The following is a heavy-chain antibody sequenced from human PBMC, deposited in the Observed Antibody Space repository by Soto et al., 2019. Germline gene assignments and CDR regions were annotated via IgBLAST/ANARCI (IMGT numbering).Heavy chain of an antibody. CDR3: ARGNVVPAANYYYYGMDV. CDR2: ISYDGSNK. CDR1: GFTFSSYA. V-gene: IGHV3-30-3*01. Sequence: GSLRLSCAASGFTFSSYAMHWVRQAPGKGLEWVAVISYDGSNKYYADSVKGRFTISRDNSKNTLYLQMNSLRAEDTAVYYCARGNVVPAANYYYYGMDVWGQGTTVTVSS. D-gene: IGHD2-2*01. J-gene: IGHJ6*02.